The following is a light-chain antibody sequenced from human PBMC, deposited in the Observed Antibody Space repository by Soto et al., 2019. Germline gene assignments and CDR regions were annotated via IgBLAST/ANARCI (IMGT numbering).Light chain of an antibody. Sequence: DIQMTQSPSSLSASVGDRVTITCRASQSISSYLNWYQQKPGKAPKLLIYAASSLQSGVTSRFSGSGSGTDFTLSISSLQPEGFATYYCQQSYSPITFGQGTRLEIK. J-gene: IGKJ5*01. V-gene: IGKV1-39*01. CDR2: AAS. CDR1: QSISSY. CDR3: QQSYSPIT.